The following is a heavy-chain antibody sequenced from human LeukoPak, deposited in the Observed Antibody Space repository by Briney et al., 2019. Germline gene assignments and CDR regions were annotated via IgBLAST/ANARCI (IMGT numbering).Heavy chain of an antibody. Sequence: PSGTLSLTCAVYGGSFSGYYWSWIRQPPGKGLEWIGETNHSGSTNYNPSLKSRVTISVDTSKNQFSLKLSSVTAADTAVYYCARGRFTMVRSFDPWGQGTLVTVSS. CDR1: GGSFSGYY. CDR3: ARGRFTMVRSFDP. J-gene: IGHJ5*02. V-gene: IGHV4-34*01. CDR2: TNHSGST. D-gene: IGHD3-10*01.